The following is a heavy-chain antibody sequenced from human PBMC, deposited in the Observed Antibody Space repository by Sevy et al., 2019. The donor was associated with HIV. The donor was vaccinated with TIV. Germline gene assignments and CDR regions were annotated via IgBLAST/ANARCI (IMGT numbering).Heavy chain of an antibody. J-gene: IGHJ4*02. CDR2: KGSGGQT. V-gene: IGHV3-53*01. CDR1: GFSVSSYY. D-gene: IGHD2-15*01. Sequence: GGSLRLSCAASGFSVSSYYMGWVRQAPGKGLEWVSTKGSGGQTYYADSARGRFTIARDETANNLFLQLNNLSAEDTGVYYGGRMTSTWSIDSWGQGTLVTVSS. CDR3: GRMTSTWSIDS.